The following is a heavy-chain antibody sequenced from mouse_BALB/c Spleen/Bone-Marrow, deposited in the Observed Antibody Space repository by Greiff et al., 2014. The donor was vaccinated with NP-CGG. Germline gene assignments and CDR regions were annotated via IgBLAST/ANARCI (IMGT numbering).Heavy chain of an antibody. J-gene: IGHJ2*01. V-gene: IGHV14-3*02. D-gene: IGHD4-1*01. CDR3: ATLTGTFDY. CDR1: GFNIKDTY. CDR2: IDPASDYT. Sequence: QLQQSGAELVKPGASVKLSCTASGFNIKDTYMHWVKQRPEQGLEWIGRIDPASDYTQFDSKFQGKATITADTSSNTAYLQLSSLTSEDTAVYYCATLTGTFDYWGQGTTLTVSS.